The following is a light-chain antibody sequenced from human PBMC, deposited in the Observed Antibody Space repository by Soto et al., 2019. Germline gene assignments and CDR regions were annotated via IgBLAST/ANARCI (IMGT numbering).Light chain of an antibody. V-gene: IGKV1-5*03. Sequence: DIQMTQSPSTLSGSLGDSVTITCRASQTISSWLAWYQQKPGKAPKLLIYKASTLKSGVPSRLSGSGSGTEFTLTISSLQPDDFATYYCQHYNSYSEAFGQGTKVDIK. CDR3: QHYNSYSEA. CDR1: QTISSW. J-gene: IGKJ1*01. CDR2: KAS.